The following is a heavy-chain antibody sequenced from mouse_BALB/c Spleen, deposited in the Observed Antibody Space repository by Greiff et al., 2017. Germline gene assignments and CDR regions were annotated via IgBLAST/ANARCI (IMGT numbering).Heavy chain of an antibody. CDR3: ARAKLRLLMDY. V-gene: IGHV7-3*02. CDR2: IRNKANGYTT. CDR1: GFTFTDYY. J-gene: IGHJ4*01. D-gene: IGHD1-2*01. Sequence: EVMLVESGGGLVQPGGSLRLSCATSGFTFTDYYMSWVRQPPGKALEWLGFIRNKANGYTTEYSASVKGRFTISRDNSQSILYLQMNTLRAEDSATYYCARAKLRLLMDYWGQGTSVTVSS.